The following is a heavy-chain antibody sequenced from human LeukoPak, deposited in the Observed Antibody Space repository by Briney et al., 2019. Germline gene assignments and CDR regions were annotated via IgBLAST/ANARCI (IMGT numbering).Heavy chain of an antibody. CDR2: IYYSGST. V-gene: IGHV4-59*12. Sequence: SETLSLTCTVSGGSISSYYWSWIRQPPGKGLEWIGYIYYSGSTNYSPSLKSRVTISVDTSKNQFSLKLSSVTAADTAVYYCARDKREYGSSSGLDYWGQGTLVTVSS. J-gene: IGHJ4*02. D-gene: IGHD6-6*01. CDR1: GGSISSYY. CDR3: ARDKREYGSSSGLDY.